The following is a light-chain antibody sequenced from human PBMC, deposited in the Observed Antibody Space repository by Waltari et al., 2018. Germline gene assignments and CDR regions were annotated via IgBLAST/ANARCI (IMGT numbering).Light chain of an antibody. CDR3: QAWDNSYARV. Sequence: SYELTQPTSVSVAPGQTATITCSGDKLGAKYVSWYQQKVGQSPVLFIHQNTKRPSGTPERFSGSNSGNTATLTISGTQAFDESDYYCQAWDNSYARVFGGGTKLTVL. CDR2: QNT. CDR1: KLGAKY. J-gene: IGLJ2*01. V-gene: IGLV3-1*01.